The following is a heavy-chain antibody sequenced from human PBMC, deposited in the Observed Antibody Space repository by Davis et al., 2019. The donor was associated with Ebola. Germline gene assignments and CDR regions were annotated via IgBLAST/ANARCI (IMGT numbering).Heavy chain of an antibody. V-gene: IGHV4-34*01. CDR3: ARTALTSVSDAGLGYNYLDP. J-gene: IGHJ5*02. Sequence: SQTLSLTCAVYGESLSNFFWSWVRQSPGKGLEWIGEIHPSEETNYNPSLESRVAISLDTSKNQFSLRRKSVTAADSAIYYCARTALTSVSDAGLGYNYLDPWGQGTLVTVSS. CDR1: GESLSNFF. CDR2: IHPSEET. D-gene: IGHD1-1*01.